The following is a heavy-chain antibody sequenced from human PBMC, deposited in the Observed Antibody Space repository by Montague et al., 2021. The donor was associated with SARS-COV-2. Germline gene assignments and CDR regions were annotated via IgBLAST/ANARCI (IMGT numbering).Heavy chain of an antibody. CDR3: TQERGPGRTTWHYFDY. CDR1: GDSVSSNIAA. J-gene: IGHJ4*02. Sequence: CAISGDSVSSNIAAWNRIRQSPSRGLEWLGRTYYRSKWYNDYAVSVRSRITISPDTSKNQFSLQLNSMTPEDTAVYYCTQERGPGRTTWHYFDYWGQGTLVTVSS. V-gene: IGHV6-1*01. CDR2: TYYRSKWYN. D-gene: IGHD1-14*01.